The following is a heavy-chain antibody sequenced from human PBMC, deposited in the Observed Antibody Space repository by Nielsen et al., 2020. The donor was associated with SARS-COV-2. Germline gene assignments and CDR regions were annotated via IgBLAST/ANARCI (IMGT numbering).Heavy chain of an antibody. D-gene: IGHD3-3*01. Sequence: GGSLRLSCAASGFTFSSYDMHWVRQATGKGLEWVSAIGTAGDTYYPGSVKGRFTISRENATNSLYLQMNSLRAGVTVVYYCARAFSYYDFWSGSKEYYFDYWGQGTLVTVSS. CDR3: ARAFSYYDFWSGSKEYYFDY. CDR1: GFTFSSYD. V-gene: IGHV3-13*04. J-gene: IGHJ4*02. CDR2: IGTAGDT.